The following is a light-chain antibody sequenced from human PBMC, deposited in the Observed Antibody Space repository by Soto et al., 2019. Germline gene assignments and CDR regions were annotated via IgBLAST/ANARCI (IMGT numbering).Light chain of an antibody. V-gene: IGKV3-20*01. CDR1: QSVSSSY. CDR2: GAS. Sequence: EIVLTQSPGTLSLSPGERATLSCRASQSVSSSYLAWYQQKPGQAPRLLIYGASSRATGIPDRFSGSGSGTGFTLTISRLEPEDFAVYYCQQYGLPCGGGTNVEIK. CDR3: QQYGLP. J-gene: IGKJ4*01.